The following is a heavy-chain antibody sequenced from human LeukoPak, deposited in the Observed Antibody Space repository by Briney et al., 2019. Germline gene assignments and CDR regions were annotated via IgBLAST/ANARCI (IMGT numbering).Heavy chain of an antibody. CDR2: ISPYNDNT. Sequence: ASVKVSCKASNYTFTRYGISWARQAPGQGLEWMGWISPYNDNTNYAQMFQDRITMTTDTSTNTAYMELRSLRSDDTAVYYCARAVVSWEIIVTFGRIIGAQDYWGQGTLVTVSS. CDR3: ARAVVSWEIIVTFGRIIGAQDY. D-gene: IGHD3-16*02. CDR1: NYTFTRYG. J-gene: IGHJ4*02. V-gene: IGHV1-18*01.